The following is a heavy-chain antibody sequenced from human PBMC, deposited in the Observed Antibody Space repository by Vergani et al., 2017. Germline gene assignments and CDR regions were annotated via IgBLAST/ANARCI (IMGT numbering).Heavy chain of an antibody. CDR3: ASGGESGYSGYGPGWFDP. Sequence: QVQLQESGPGLVKPSETLSLTCAVYGGSFSGYYWSWIRQPPGKGLEWIGEINHSGSTNYNPSLKSRVTISVDTSKNQFSLKLSSVTAADTAVYYCASGGESGYSGYGPGWFDPWGQGTLVTVSS. J-gene: IGHJ5*02. V-gene: IGHV4-34*01. D-gene: IGHD5-12*01. CDR2: INHSGST. CDR1: GGSFSGYY.